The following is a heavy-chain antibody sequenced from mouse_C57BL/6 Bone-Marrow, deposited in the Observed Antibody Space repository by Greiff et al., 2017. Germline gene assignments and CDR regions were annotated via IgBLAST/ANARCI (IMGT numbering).Heavy chain of an antibody. V-gene: IGHV1-26*01. CDR2: TNPNNGGT. J-gene: IGHJ4*01. CDR1: GYTFTDYY. CDR3: ARAAYGSIAMDY. Sequence: VQLQQSGPELVKPGASVKISCKASGYTFTDYYMNWVKQSHGKSLEWIGDTNPNNGGTRYNQKFKGKATLTVDKSSSTAYMELRSLTSEDSAVYYCARAAYGSIAMDYWGQGTSVTVSS. D-gene: IGHD1-1*01.